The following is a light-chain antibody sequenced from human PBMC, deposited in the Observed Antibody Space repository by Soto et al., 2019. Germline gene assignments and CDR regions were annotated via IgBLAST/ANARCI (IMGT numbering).Light chain of an antibody. V-gene: IGKV3-11*01. CDR2: DAS. J-gene: IGKJ5*01. CDR3: QQRSNWPSLT. Sequence: EIVLTQSPATLSLSPGERATLSCRASQSVSTYLAWYQQKPGQAPRLLIYDASTRAIGIPARFSGSGSGTDFTLTISSLEPEDFAVYHCQQRSNWPSLTFGQGTRLEIK. CDR1: QSVSTY.